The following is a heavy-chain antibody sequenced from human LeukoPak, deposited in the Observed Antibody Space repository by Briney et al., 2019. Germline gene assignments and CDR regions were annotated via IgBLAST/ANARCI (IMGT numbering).Heavy chain of an antibody. CDR3: ARDPSKIAARWYDY. CDR1: GFTFGDYA. V-gene: IGHV3-69-1*01. CDR2: ISSGYYT. J-gene: IGHJ4*02. D-gene: IGHD6-25*01. Sequence: GRSLRLSCTASGFTSGFTFGDYAMSWVRQAPGKGLEWVSYISSGYYTYYADSVKGRFTISRDNAKKSLYLQMNSLRAEDTAVYYCARDPSKIAARWYDYWGQGTLVTVSS.